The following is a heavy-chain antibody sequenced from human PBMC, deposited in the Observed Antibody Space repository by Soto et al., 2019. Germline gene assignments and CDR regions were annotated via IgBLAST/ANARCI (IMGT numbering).Heavy chain of an antibody. V-gene: IGHV3-33*01. D-gene: IGHD1-1*01. CDR2: IWSDGNNR. J-gene: IGHJ4*02. CDR3: VRGDNWNDEASDY. CDR1: GFMFSNHG. Sequence: GGSLRLSCAASGFMFSNHGMHWVRQAPGKGLEWVAVIWSDGNNRYYADSVKGRFTISKDNSKNTVYLQMNSLRAEDTAVYYCVRGDNWNDEASDYWGQGTLVTVSS.